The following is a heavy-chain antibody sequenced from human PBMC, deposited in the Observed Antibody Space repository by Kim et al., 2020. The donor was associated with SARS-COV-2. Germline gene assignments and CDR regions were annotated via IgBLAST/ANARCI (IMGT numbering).Heavy chain of an antibody. J-gene: IGHJ4*02. CDR3: ANNGFGELSFDY. CDR2: ISGSGGST. CDR1: GFTFSSYA. D-gene: IGHD3-10*01. V-gene: IGHV3-23*01. Sequence: GGSLRLSCAASGFTFSSYAMSWVRQAPGKGLEWVSAISGSGGSTYYADSVKGRFTISRDNSKNTLYLQMNSLRAEDTAVYYCANNGFGELSFDYWGQGTLVTVSS.